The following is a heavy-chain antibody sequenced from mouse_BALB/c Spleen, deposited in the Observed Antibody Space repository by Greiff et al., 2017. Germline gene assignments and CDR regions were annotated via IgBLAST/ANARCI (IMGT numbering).Heavy chain of an antibody. V-gene: IGHV2-9*02. J-gene: IGHJ4*01. Sequence: QVQLQQSGPGLVTPSQSLSITCPASGFSLTTSGVHWVSQPPGKGLEWLGVIWAGGRTNYNSALMSRLSISKDNSKSQVFLKMNSRQTDDTAMYYCARVGYYAMDYWGQGTSVTVSS. CDR2: IWAGGRT. CDR1: GFSLTTSG. CDR3: ARVGYYAMDY.